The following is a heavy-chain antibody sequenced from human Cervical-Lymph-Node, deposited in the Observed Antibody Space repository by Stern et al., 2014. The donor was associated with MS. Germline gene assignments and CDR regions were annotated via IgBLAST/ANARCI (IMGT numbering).Heavy chain of an antibody. V-gene: IGHV3-33*01. J-gene: IGHJ4*02. CDR1: GFTFSSYG. CDR3: ARDRARRWLPKGGFDY. D-gene: IGHD5-24*01. Sequence: VQLVESGGGVVQPGRSLRLSCAASGFTFSSYGMHWVRQAPGKGLEWVAVIWYDGSNKYYADSVKGRFTISRDNSKNTLYLQMNSLRAEDTAVYYCARDRARRWLPKGGFDYWGQGTLVTVSS. CDR2: IWYDGSNK.